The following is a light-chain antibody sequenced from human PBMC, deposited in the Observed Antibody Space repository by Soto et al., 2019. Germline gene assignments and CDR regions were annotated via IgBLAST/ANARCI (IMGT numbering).Light chain of an antibody. CDR3: QHFGNSPLWT. J-gene: IGKJ1*01. V-gene: IGKV3-20*01. Sequence: DIVLKQSPGTLSLSPGERATLSCLASQSVSSDYLAWYQQKPGQPPRLLIYEASTRAIGIPDRFSGSGSGTEFTLTISRLEPEDFAVYFCQHFGNSPLWTFGQGTKVDIK. CDR2: EAS. CDR1: QSVSSDY.